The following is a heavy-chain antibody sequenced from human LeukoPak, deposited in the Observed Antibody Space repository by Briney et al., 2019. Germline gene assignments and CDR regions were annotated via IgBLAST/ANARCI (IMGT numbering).Heavy chain of an antibody. V-gene: IGHV3-7*01. D-gene: IGHD4-17*01. J-gene: IGHJ4*02. CDR1: GFTFSTYW. CDR2: IKPDGSET. CDR3: ARSMTTDDY. Sequence: GGSLRLSCAASGFTFSTYWMGWVRQAPGKGLERVANIKPDGSETYYVGSVKGRFTVSRDNAKNSLYLQMNSLRAEDTAVYYCARSMTTDDYWGQGTLVTVSS.